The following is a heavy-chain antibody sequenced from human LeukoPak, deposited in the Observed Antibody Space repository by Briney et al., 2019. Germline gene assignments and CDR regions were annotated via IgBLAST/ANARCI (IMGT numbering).Heavy chain of an antibody. J-gene: IGHJ4*02. Sequence: SAKVSCKASGGTFSSYAISWVRQAPGQGLEWMGGIIPIFGTANYAQKFQGRVTITADESTSTAYMELSSLRSEDTAVYYCARDDSSGYYYGDYWGQGTLVTVSS. D-gene: IGHD3-22*01. V-gene: IGHV1-69*13. CDR1: GGTFSSYA. CDR3: ARDDSSGYYYGDY. CDR2: IIPIFGTA.